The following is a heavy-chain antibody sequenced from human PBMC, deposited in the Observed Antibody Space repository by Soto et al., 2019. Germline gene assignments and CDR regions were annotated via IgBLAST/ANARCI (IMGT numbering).Heavy chain of an antibody. D-gene: IGHD3-10*01. CDR2: VNPILSMS. Sequence: QVQLVQSGAEVKKPGSSVKVSCXASXDXXSFYTINWVRQAPGLGLEWMGRVNPILSMSNYAQKFQGRVTMTADKSTSTAYMELRSLRSEDTAFYYCATSYGSGYRAFDYWGQGALVTVSS. J-gene: IGHJ4*02. CDR1: XDXXSFYT. CDR3: ATSYGSGYRAFDY. V-gene: IGHV1-69*02.